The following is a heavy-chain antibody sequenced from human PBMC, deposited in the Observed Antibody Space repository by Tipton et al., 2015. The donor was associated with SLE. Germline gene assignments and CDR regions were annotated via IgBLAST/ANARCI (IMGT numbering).Heavy chain of an antibody. CDR3: ARGVAVAGWRGWFDP. V-gene: IGHV4-61*09. CDR1: GGSISSGSFY. J-gene: IGHJ5*02. Sequence: TLSLTCTVSGGSISSGSFYWTWIRQPAGRGLEWIGHIYTSGSTSYNPSLKSRLTISVDTSKNQFSLKVSSVTAADTAVYYCARGVAVAGWRGWFDPWGQGTLVTVSS. CDR2: IYTSGST. D-gene: IGHD6-19*01.